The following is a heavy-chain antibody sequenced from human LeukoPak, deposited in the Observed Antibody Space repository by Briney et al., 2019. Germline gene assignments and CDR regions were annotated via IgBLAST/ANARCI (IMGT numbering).Heavy chain of an antibody. CDR2: IYYSGST. CDR3: ARGYYDSSGYYQSPIFDY. D-gene: IGHD3-22*01. J-gene: IGHJ4*02. CDR1: GGSISSSSYY. V-gene: IGHV4-39*07. Sequence: SETLSLTCTVSGGSISSSSYYWGWIRQPPGKGLEWIGSIYYSGSTYYNPSLKSRVTISVDTSKNQFSLKLNSVTAADTAVYYCARGYYDSSGYYQSPIFDYWGQGTLVTVSS.